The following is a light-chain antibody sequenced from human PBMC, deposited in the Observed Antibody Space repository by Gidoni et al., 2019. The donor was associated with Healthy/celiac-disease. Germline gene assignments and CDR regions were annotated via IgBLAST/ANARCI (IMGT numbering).Light chain of an antibody. V-gene: IGLV1-47*01. Sequence: QSVLTPPPSASGTPGPRVTISCSGSSSNIGSNYVYGYQQLPGTAPKLLIYRNNQRPSGVPDRFSGSKSGTSASLAISGLRSEDEADYYCAAWDDSLSGLCVFGTGTKVTVL. CDR3: AAWDDSLSGLCV. J-gene: IGLJ1*01. CDR2: RNN. CDR1: SSNIGSNY.